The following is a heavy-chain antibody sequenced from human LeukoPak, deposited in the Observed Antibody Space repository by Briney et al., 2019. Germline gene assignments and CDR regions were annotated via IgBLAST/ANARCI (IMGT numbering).Heavy chain of an antibody. Sequence: GGSLRLSCAASGFTVSSNYMSWVRQAPGKGLEWVSYISSRGNIIYYADSVKGRFTISRDNAKNSLYLQMNSLRAEDTAVYYCAREKTVTTRTNFDCWGQGTLVTVSS. D-gene: IGHD4-17*01. CDR3: AREKTVTTRTNFDC. CDR2: ISSRGNII. V-gene: IGHV3-11*04. J-gene: IGHJ4*02. CDR1: GFTVSSNY.